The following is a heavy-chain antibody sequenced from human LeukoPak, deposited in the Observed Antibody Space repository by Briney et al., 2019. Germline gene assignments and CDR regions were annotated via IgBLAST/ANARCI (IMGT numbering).Heavy chain of an antibody. J-gene: IGHJ6*03. Sequence: ASVKVSCKASGYTFTNYGIYWVRQAPGQGLGWMAWISAYNGNTNYAQKLQGRVTVTTDTFTSTAYMELRSLRSDDTAMYYCARAEGVVVAAHIDVWGKGTTVTVSS. D-gene: IGHD2-15*01. V-gene: IGHV1-18*01. CDR3: ARAEGVVVAAHIDV. CDR2: ISAYNGNT. CDR1: GYTFTNYG.